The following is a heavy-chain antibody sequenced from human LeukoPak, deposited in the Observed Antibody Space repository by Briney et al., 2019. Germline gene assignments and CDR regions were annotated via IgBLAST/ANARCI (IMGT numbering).Heavy chain of an antibody. CDR1: GGTFSSYA. Sequence: SVKVSCKASGGTFSSYAISWVRQAPGQGLEWMGRIIPIFGTANYAQKFQGRVTITTDESTITAYMELSSLRSEDTAVYYCARDGPLGYCSGGSCYSGYWGQGTLVTVSS. CDR2: IIPIFGTA. J-gene: IGHJ4*02. D-gene: IGHD2-15*01. V-gene: IGHV1-69*05. CDR3: ARDGPLGYCSGGSCYSGY.